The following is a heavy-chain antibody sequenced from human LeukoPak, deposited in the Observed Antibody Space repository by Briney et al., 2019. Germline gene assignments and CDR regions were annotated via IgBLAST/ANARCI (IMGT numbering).Heavy chain of an antibody. CDR1: GFTFSSCG. D-gene: IGHD6-13*01. Sequence: PGGSLRLSCAASGFTFSSCGMTWVRQAPGKGLEWVSSISGSDDGTYYADSVKGRFTISRNNSKNTLYLQMNSLRAEDTAVYYCAKTRPLDSSSWSHGDYWGQGTLVTVSS. J-gene: IGHJ4*02. CDR3: AKTRPLDSSSWSHGDY. CDR2: ISGSDDGT. V-gene: IGHV3-23*01.